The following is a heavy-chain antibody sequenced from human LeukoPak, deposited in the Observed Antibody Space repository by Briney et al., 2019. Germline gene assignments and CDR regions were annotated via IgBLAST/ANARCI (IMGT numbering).Heavy chain of an antibody. J-gene: IGHJ4*02. Sequence: GGSLRLSCAVSGFTVSSYSMNWVRQAPGKGLEWDSSISSSSSYIYYADSVKGRVTTSRDNAENSLFLQMNSLRVEDTAVYYCAREVGVVGATCDYWGQGTLVTVSS. CDR1: GFTVSSYS. CDR3: AREVGVVGATCDY. D-gene: IGHD1-26*01. V-gene: IGHV3-21*01. CDR2: ISSSSSYI.